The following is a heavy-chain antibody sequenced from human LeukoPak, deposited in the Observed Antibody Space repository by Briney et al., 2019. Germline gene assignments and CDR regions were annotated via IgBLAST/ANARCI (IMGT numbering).Heavy chain of an antibody. V-gene: IGHV4-30-4*01. CDR2: IYHSGST. Sequence: SETLSLTCSVSGGSISSGDYYWSWIRQPPGKGLEWIGYIYHSGSTYFNPSLKSRVTISVDTSKNQFSLKLSSVTAADTAVYYCARGPDSSGYYYFDFWGQGTLVTVSS. J-gene: IGHJ4*02. CDR3: ARGPDSSGYYYFDF. CDR1: GGSISSGDYY. D-gene: IGHD3-22*01.